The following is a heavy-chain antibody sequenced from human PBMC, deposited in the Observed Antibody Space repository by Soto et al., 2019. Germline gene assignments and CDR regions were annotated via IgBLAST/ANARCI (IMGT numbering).Heavy chain of an antibody. CDR1: GASINSYH. D-gene: IGHD6-13*01. Sequence: XETLCLTCTVAGASINSYHWSWIRQPAGKGLEWIGHIHSSGSTNYDPSLKSRVTMSVDTSKNQFSLRLMSLTAADTAVYYCARDQGVAAAGITWFDTWGQESLVTVSS. CDR3: ARDQGVAAAGITWFDT. CDR2: IHSSGST. V-gene: IGHV4-4*07. J-gene: IGHJ5*02.